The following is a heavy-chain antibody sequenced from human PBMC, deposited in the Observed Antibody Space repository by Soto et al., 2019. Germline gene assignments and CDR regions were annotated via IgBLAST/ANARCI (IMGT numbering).Heavy chain of an antibody. V-gene: IGHV4-59*12. J-gene: IGHJ5*01. Sequence: SDTLSLTCTVSGGSISIYYWSWIRQPPGKGLEWIGYIYYSGSTNYNPSLKSRVTISVDTSKNQFSLRLSSVTAADTAKYFCVRYYFVTSGYSNWFDSWGPGTLVTVSS. D-gene: IGHD3-22*01. CDR2: IYYSGST. CDR3: VRYYFVTSGYSNWFDS. CDR1: GGSISIYY.